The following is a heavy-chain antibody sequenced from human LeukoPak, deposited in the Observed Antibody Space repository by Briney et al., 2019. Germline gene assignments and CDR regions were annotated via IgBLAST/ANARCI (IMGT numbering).Heavy chain of an antibody. CDR2: VNPSGGST. J-gene: IGHJ6*02. CDR1: GYTFTSYY. Sequence: ASVKVSCKASGYTFTSYYLHWVRQAPGQGLEWMGIVNPSGGSTTDAQMFQGRVTMTRDTSTNTVYMELSSLRSEDTAVYYCARGGQLPTNLGGYYGDPYYYYYGTDVWGQGTTVTVSS. V-gene: IGHV1-46*01. D-gene: IGHD4-17*01. CDR3: ARGGQLPTNLGGYYGDPYYYYYGTDV.